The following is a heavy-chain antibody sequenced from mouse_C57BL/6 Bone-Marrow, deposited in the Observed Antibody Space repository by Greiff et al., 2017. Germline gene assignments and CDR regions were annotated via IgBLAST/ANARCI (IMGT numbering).Heavy chain of an antibody. J-gene: IGHJ1*03. CDR2: ISNLAYSI. D-gene: IGHD2-4*01. Sequence: EVNLVESGGGLVQPGGSLKLSCAASGFTFSDYGMALVRQAPRKGPEWVAFISNLAYSIYYADTVTGRFTISRENAKNTLYLEMSSLRSEDTAMYYCARQGVYDYDGYWYFDVWGTGTTVTVSS. V-gene: IGHV5-15*01. CDR1: GFTFSDYG. CDR3: ARQGVYDYDGYWYFDV.